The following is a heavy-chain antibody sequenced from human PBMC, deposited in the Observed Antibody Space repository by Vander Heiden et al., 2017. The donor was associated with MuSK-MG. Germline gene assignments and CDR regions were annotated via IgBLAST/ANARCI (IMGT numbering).Heavy chain of an antibody. J-gene: IGHJ5*02. CDR1: GFSLSTSGVG. D-gene: IGHD2-15*01. V-gene: IGHV2-5*02. Sequence: QITLKESGPTLVKPTQTLTLTCTFSGFSLSTSGVGVGWIRQPPGKALEWLALIYWDDDKRYSPSLKSRLTITKDTSKNQVVLTMTNMDPVDTATYYCAHAYCSGGSCYPPKGGWFDPWGQGTLVTVSS. CDR2: IYWDDDK. CDR3: AHAYCSGGSCYPPKGGWFDP.